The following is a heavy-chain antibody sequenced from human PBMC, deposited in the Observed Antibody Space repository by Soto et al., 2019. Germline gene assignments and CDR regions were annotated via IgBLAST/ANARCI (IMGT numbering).Heavy chain of an antibody. D-gene: IGHD1-26*01. Sequence: QVQLQQWGAGLLKPSETLSLTCAVYGGSFRGYYWTWIRQPPGKGLEWIGEINRNGSANYNPSLKSRVTISVDTSKNQFSLNLHSVTAADTAVYYCARGEDSGSYYRDYYYGLDVWGQGITVTVSS. CDR2: INRNGSA. CDR1: GGSFRGYY. CDR3: ARGEDSGSYYRDYYYGLDV. V-gene: IGHV4-34*01. J-gene: IGHJ6*02.